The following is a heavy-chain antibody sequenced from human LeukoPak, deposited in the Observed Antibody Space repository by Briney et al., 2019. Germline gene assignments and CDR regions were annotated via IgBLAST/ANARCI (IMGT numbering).Heavy chain of an antibody. CDR1: GGSISSYY. CDR2: IYTSGST. CDR3: AGIAAAGTGDWFDP. J-gene: IGHJ5*02. Sequence: SETLSLTCTVSGGSISSYYWSWIRQPPGKGLEWIGYIYTSGSTNYNPSLKSRVTIPVDTSKNQFSLKLSSVTAADTAVYYCAGIAAAGTGDWFDPWGREPWSPSP. D-gene: IGHD6-13*01. V-gene: IGHV4-4*09.